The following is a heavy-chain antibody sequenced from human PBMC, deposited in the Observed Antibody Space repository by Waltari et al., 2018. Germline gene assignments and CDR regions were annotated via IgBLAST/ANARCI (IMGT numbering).Heavy chain of an antibody. CDR2: LYAGGDA. V-gene: IGHV3-53*01. CDR1: GFSVTAHY. J-gene: IGHJ2*01. CDR3: VRGRRDAYNSPPYYFDL. Sequence: DVELVESGGGLVRPGGSLRLSCAASGFSVTAHYMAWVRQAPGQGPQWVSILYAGGDAYYADAVQGRFTLSRDTSKNSLSLQMSSLRVDDSAVYYCVRGRRDAYNSPPYYFDLWGRGTLVAVSS. D-gene: IGHD1-1*01.